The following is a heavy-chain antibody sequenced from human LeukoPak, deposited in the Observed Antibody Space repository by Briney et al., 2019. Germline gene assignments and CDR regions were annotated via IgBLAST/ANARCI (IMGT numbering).Heavy chain of an antibody. J-gene: IGHJ4*02. CDR3: ARSVLRYFDWLSKPYYFDY. CDR2: IYYIGST. Sequence: SETLSLTCTVPGGSVTSGRSYRSWIRQPPGKGLEWIGYIYYIGSTNYNPSLKSRVTISVDTSKNQFSLKLSSVTAADTAVYYCARSVLRYFDWLSKPYYFDYWGQGTLVTVSS. CDR1: GGSVTSGRSY. V-gene: IGHV4-61*01. D-gene: IGHD3-9*01.